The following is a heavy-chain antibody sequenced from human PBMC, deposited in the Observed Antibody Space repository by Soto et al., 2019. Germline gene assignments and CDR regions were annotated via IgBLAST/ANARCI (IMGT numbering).Heavy chain of an antibody. J-gene: IGHJ4*02. D-gene: IGHD5-12*01. Sequence: GGSLRLSCAASGFTVSSNYMSWVRQAPGEGLEWVSVIYSGGSTYYADSVKGRFTISRDNSKNTLYLQMNSLRAEDTAVYYCARISVANYFDYWGQGTLVTVSS. CDR2: IYSGGST. V-gene: IGHV3-53*01. CDR1: GFTVSSNY. CDR3: ARISVANYFDY.